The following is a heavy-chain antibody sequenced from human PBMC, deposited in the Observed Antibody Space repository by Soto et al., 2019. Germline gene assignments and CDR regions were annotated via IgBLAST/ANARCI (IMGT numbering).Heavy chain of an antibody. CDR2: INYNSRAT. CDR3: VNQRGSGKTYYYYMDV. D-gene: IGHD3-10*01. J-gene: IGHJ6*02. V-gene: IGHV3-23*01. CDR1: GFSFNSYA. Sequence: EVQLLESGGGLVQPGGSLRLSCETSGFSFNSYAMTWVRQAPGMGLEWVAVINYNSRATFHAQSVKGRFTISRDNSRNTVFLQMDSLRAEDTAVYYCVNQRGSGKTYYYYMDVWGLGTTVIVSS.